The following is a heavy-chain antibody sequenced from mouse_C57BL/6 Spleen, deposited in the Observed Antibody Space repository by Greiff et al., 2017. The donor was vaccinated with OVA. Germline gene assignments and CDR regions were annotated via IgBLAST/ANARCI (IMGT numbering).Heavy chain of an antibody. D-gene: IGHD2-5*01. J-gene: IGHJ2*01. V-gene: IGHV1-55*01. CDR2: IYPGSGST. CDR1: GYTFTSYW. CDR3: ARLAYYSNYFDY. Sequence: QVQLQQPGAELVKPGASVKMSCKASGYTFTSYWITWVKQRPGPGLEWIGDIYPGSGSTNYNEKFKSKATLTVDTSSSTAYMQLSGLTSEDSAVYYCARLAYYSNYFDYWGQGTTLTVSS.